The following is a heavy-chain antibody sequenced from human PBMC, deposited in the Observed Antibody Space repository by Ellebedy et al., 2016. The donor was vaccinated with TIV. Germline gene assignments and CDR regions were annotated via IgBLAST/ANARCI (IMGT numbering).Heavy chain of an antibody. CDR3: AKGRGRGSDSSAPRYYFDY. CDR2: ISYDGSNK. CDR1: GFTFSSYA. D-gene: IGHD3-22*01. V-gene: IGHV3-30-3*01. Sequence: PGGSLRLSCAASGFTFSSYAMHWVRQAPGKGLEWVAVISYDGSNKYYADSVKGRFTISRDNSKQTLYLQMNSLRAEDTDVYYCAKGRGRGSDSSAPRYYFDYWGLGTLVTVSS. J-gene: IGHJ4*02.